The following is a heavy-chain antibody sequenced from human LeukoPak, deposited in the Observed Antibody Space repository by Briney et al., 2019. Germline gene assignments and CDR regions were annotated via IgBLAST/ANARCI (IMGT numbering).Heavy chain of an antibody. Sequence: SETLSLTCAVYGGSFSGYYWSWIRQPPGKGLEWIGEINHSGSTNYNPSLKSRVTISVDTSKNQFSLKLSSVTAADTAVYYCAGSSGWLGTWGQGTLVTVSS. CDR1: GGSFSGYY. CDR3: AGSSGWLGT. J-gene: IGHJ5*02. D-gene: IGHD6-19*01. V-gene: IGHV4-34*01. CDR2: INHSGST.